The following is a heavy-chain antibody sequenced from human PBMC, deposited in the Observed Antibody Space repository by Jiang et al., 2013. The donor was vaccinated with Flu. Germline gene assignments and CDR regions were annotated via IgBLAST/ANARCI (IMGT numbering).Heavy chain of an antibody. CDR1: GYTFTGYY. Sequence: PGASVKVSCKASGYTFTGYYMHWVRQAPGQGLEWMGWINPNSGGTNYAQKFQGWVTMTRDTSISTAYMELSRLRSDDTAVYYCARGQQLVTYYYYYGMDVWGQGTTVTVSS. CDR3: ARGQQLVTYYYYYGMDV. J-gene: IGHJ6*02. V-gene: IGHV1-2*04. CDR2: INPNSGGT. D-gene: IGHD6-13*01.